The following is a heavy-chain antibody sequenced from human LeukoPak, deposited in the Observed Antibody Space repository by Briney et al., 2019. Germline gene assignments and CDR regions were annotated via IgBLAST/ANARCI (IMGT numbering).Heavy chain of an antibody. CDR1: GFTFSSYS. J-gene: IGHJ4*02. D-gene: IGHD3-16*02. CDR2: ISSSSSYI. CDR3: ASDPTTMITFGGVIAHDY. Sequence: GGSLRLSCAASGFTFSSYSMTWVRQAPGKGLEWVSSISSSSSYIYYADSVKGRFTISRDNAKNSLYLQMNSLRAEDTAVYYCASDPTTMITFGGVIAHDYWGQGTLVTVSS. V-gene: IGHV3-21*01.